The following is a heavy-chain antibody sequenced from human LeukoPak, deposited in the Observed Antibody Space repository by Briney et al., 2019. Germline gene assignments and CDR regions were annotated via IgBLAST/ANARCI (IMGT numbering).Heavy chain of an antibody. D-gene: IGHD5-24*01. Sequence: PSETLSLTCTVSGGSISSSSYYWGWIRQPPGKGLEWIGSIYYSGSTYYNPSLKSRVTISVDTSKNQFSLKLSSVTAADTAVYYCAGRDGYVSYFDYWGQGTLVTVSS. CDR2: IYYSGST. CDR3: AGRDGYVSYFDY. J-gene: IGHJ4*02. V-gene: IGHV4-39*01. CDR1: GGSISSSSYY.